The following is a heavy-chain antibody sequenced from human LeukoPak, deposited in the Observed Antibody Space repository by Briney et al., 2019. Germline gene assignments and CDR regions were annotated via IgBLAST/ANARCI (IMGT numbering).Heavy chain of an antibody. Sequence: ASVKVSCKASGYTFTGYYMHWVRQAPGQGLEWMGWIDPNSGGTHFAENFQGRVTMTRDTSISTAYMELNRLRSGDTAVYYCARSLITRSGNDAFDMWGQGTMVTVSS. V-gene: IGHV1-2*02. J-gene: IGHJ3*02. CDR3: ARSLITRSGNDAFDM. CDR2: IDPNSGGT. CDR1: GYTFTGYY. D-gene: IGHD1-14*01.